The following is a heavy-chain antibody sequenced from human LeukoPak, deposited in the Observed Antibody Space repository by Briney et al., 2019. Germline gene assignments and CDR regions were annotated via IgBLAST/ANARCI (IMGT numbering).Heavy chain of an antibody. CDR1: GYTFTSYG. Sequence: GASVKVSCKASGYTFTSYGISWVRQAPGQGLEWMGWISAYNGNTNYAQKLQGRVTMTTDTSTSTAYMELRSLRSDDTAVYYCARVSYYYDTSGLGAFDIWGQGTMVTVSS. CDR2: ISAYNGNT. CDR3: ARVSYYYDTSGLGAFDI. D-gene: IGHD3-22*01. V-gene: IGHV1-18*01. J-gene: IGHJ3*02.